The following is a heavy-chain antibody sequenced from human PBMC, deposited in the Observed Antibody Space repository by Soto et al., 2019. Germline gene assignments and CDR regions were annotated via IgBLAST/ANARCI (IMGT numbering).Heavy chain of an antibody. J-gene: IGHJ4*02. D-gene: IGHD2-21*01. CDR3: ARGVRDRY. V-gene: IGHV3-7*04. CDR1: GFTFSNYW. Sequence: EVQLVESGGGLVQPGESLRLSCAASGFTFSNYWMSWVRQAPGKGLEWVANIKPDGSEKYYVDSVKGRFTISRDNAKNSLYLQMNGRKAEDTAVYYCARGVRDRYWGQGTLVTVSS. CDR2: IKPDGSEK.